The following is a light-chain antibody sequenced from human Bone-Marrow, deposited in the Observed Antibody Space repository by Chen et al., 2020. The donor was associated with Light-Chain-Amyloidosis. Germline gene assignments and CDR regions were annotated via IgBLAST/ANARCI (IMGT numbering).Light chain of an antibody. CDR3: QQYGGAPLT. V-gene: IGKV3-20*01. CDR1: QSVRSDY. CDR2: DAS. Sequence: EIVLTQSPGPLSLSPGERAILSCRASQSVRSDYLAWYKQKPGQAPRVVIYDASSRATGIPDRFRGSGSGTDFTLTISRLEPEDSAVYFCQQYGGAPLTFGGGTKVEIK. J-gene: IGKJ4*01.